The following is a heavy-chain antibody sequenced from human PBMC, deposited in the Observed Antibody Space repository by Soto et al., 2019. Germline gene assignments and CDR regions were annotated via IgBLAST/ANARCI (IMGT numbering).Heavy chain of an antibody. V-gene: IGHV4-59*01. CDR1: GGSISSYY. CDR3: ARWGHPAVKAYDI. Sequence: SETLSLTCTVSGGSISSYYWSWIRQPAGKGLEWIGYIHYTGDSKYNPSLKSRVTMSVDTSKNQFSLKMTSVTAADTAVYYCARWGHPAVKAYDIWGQGAMVTVSS. D-gene: IGHD2-21*01. CDR2: IHYTGDS. J-gene: IGHJ3*02.